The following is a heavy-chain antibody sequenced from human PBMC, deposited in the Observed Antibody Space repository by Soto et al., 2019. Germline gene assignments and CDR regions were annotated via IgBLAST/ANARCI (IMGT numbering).Heavy chain of an antibody. D-gene: IGHD6-19*01. CDR3: AKADGEQWLVPHLDN. V-gene: IGHV3-23*01. CDR2: ISCCGGST. CDR1: GFNFKKFA. Sequence: EVQLLESGGGVVQPGGSLRPSCVASGFNFKKFAMAWVRQAPGEGLEWVSGISCCGGSTSYADSVKGRFSIARDDSRNTLSLQMNSLRVEATAQYYCAKADGEQWLVPHLDNWGQGTLVTVS. J-gene: IGHJ4*02.